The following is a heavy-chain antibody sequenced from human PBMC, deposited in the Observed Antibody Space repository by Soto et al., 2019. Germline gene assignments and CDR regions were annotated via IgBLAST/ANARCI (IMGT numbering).Heavy chain of an antibody. CDR3: GGGAYFSDY. D-gene: IGHD3-16*01. Sequence: QVQLVESGGGVVQPGRSLRLSCAASGFSFSSYGMHWVRQAPGKGLAWVATIWYDGNTKYYADSVKGRFTISRDNSKETLYLQMNSLRDEDTGVYYCGGGAYFSDYWGQGTLVTVSS. J-gene: IGHJ4*02. CDR1: GFSFSSYG. V-gene: IGHV3-33*01. CDR2: IWYDGNTK.